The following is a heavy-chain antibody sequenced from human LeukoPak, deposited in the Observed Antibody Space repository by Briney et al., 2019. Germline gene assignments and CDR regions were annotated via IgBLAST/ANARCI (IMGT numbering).Heavy chain of an antibody. J-gene: IGHJ3*02. V-gene: IGHV3-23*01. CDR1: GFTFSSYA. D-gene: IGHD2-21*02. CDR3: ARDLVTANDAFDI. CDR2: ISGSGGST. Sequence: GASLRLSCAASGFTFSSYAMSWVRQAPGKGLEWVSAISGSGGSTYYADSVKGRFTISRDNSKNTLYLQMNSLRAEDTAVYYCARDLVTANDAFDIWGQGTMVTVSS.